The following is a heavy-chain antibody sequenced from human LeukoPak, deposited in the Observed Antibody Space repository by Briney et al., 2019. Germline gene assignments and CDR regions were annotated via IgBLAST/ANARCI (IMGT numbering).Heavy chain of an antibody. D-gene: IGHD1-26*01. CDR3: AKRESSGHHYFEY. CDR1: GCTFSDYY. CDR2: YSRRGTNT. J-gene: IGHJ4*02. V-gene: IGHV3-23*01. Sequence: GGSLTLSCAASGCTFSDYYMSWVRQAPGKGLEWLSTYSRRGTNTYYSDSMKGRFTISRDNSKNTLHLHINSLRDDDTAVYYCAKRESSGHHYFEYLGQGTLVTASS.